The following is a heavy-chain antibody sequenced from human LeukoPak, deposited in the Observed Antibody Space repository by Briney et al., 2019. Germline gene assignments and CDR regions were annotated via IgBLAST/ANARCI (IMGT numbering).Heavy chain of an antibody. V-gene: IGHV4-59*01. CDR1: GGSISSYY. CDR2: IYYSGST. J-gene: IGHJ6*02. CDR3: ARGPPETEYSSSCMDV. Sequence: SETLSLTCTVSGGSISSYYWSWIRQPPGKGLEWMGYIYYSGSTNYNPALKSRGTISVDTSKNQFSLKLSSVTAADTAVYYCARGPPETEYSSSCMDVWGQGTTVTVSS. D-gene: IGHD6-13*01.